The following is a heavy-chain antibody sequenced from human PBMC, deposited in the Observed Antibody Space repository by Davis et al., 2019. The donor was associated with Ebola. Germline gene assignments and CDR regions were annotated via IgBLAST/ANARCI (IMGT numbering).Heavy chain of an antibody. Sequence: PSETLSPTCTVSGGSISRGGSYWTWIRQHPGKGLAWIGYIYYSGSTYYNPSLKSRVIISLDTSKNQFSLNLYSVTAADTAVYYCARDLRYDSSGYDYYFYMDVWGKGTTVTVSS. CDR3: ARDLRYDSSGYDYYFYMDV. V-gene: IGHV4-31*03. D-gene: IGHD3-22*01. J-gene: IGHJ6*03. CDR1: GGSISRGGSY. CDR2: IYYSGST.